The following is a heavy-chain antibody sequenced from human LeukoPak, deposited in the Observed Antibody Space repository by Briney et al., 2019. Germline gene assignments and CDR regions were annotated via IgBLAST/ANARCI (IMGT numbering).Heavy chain of an antibody. J-gene: IGHJ4*02. D-gene: IGHD1-1*01. Sequence: NPGGSLRLSCTASGFTFGDYAMSWIRQAPGKGLEWVGFIRSKAYGETADYAASVKGRFTISRDDSKAIAYLQMNSLKTKDTAVYHCTRDRGAYNLYDYWGQGTLVTVSS. V-gene: IGHV3-49*05. CDR3: TRDRGAYNLYDY. CDR2: IRSKAYGETA. CDR1: GFTFGDYA.